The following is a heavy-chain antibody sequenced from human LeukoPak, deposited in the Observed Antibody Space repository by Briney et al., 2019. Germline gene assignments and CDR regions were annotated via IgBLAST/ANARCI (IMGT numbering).Heavy chain of an antibody. J-gene: IGHJ4*02. Sequence: GGSLRLSCTASGFTFSSFAMSWVRQAPGKGLEWVSGSGGDNTGTYYADSVKGRFTISRDISKNTLYLQMNSLKAEDTAVYYCVKVMGGYCSGGSCYTFDYWGQGTLVTVSS. V-gene: IGHV3-23*01. CDR2: SGGDNTGT. CDR1: GFTFSSFA. CDR3: VKVMGGYCSGGSCYTFDY. D-gene: IGHD2-15*01.